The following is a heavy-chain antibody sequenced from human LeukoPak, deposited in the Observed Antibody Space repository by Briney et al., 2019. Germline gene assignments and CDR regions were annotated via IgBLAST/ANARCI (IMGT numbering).Heavy chain of an antibody. CDR1: GFSFSSYE. V-gene: IGHV3-48*03. J-gene: IGHJ4*02. CDR2: ISSSGSII. Sequence: GGALRLSCAASGFSFSSYEMHWVRHAPEKGLEWVSYISSSGSIIYYADSVKGRFSISRDNAKSSLYLQMSSVRAEDTAFYYCASGPRYGHDNWGQGTLVTVSS. CDR3: ASGPRYGHDN. D-gene: IGHD5-18*01.